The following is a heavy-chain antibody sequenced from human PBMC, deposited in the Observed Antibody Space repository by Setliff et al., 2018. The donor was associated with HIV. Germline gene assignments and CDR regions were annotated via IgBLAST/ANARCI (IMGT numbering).Heavy chain of an antibody. J-gene: IGHJ4*02. CDR1: GDPISTYY. CDR3: ARLRVSSSSQTFDH. Sequence: KTSETLSLTCTVSGDPISTYYWSWVRKPPGKGLEWIGYVYYSGSTSYSPSLRGRVTMSVDTSKNQFSLDLTSVTPADTAVYYCARLRVSSSSQTFDHWGQGILVTVSS. CDR2: VYYSGST. V-gene: IGHV4-59*12. D-gene: IGHD6-6*01.